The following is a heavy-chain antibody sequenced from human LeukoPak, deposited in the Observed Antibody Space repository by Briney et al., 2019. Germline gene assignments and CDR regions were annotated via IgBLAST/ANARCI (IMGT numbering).Heavy chain of an antibody. J-gene: IGHJ4*02. Sequence: GESLKISCMGSGYSFTSYWIGWVRQMPGKGLEWMGIIYPGDSDTRYSPSFQGQVTISADKSISTAYLQWSSLKASDTAMYYCARPSPSNYYYDSSGSYFDYWGQGTLVTVSS. CDR3: ARPSPSNYYYDSSGSYFDY. CDR1: GYSFTSYW. CDR2: IYPGDSDT. V-gene: IGHV5-51*01. D-gene: IGHD3-22*01.